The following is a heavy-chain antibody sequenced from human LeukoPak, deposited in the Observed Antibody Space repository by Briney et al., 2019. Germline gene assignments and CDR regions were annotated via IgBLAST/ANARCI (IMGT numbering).Heavy chain of an antibody. V-gene: IGHV4-59*01. CDR2: VYYTGNT. CDR3: ARPGRGDALDI. Sequence: SETLSLTCTVSGASISSYHWNWIRQPPGQGLEWIGFVYYTGNTEYNPSLKSRVTISLDTSRNQFSLNLTSVTAADTAVYYCARPGRGDALDIWGQGTKVTVSS. J-gene: IGHJ3*02. CDR1: GASISSYH.